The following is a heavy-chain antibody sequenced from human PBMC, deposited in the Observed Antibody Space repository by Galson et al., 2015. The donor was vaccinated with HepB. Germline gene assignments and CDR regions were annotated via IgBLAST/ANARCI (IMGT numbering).Heavy chain of an antibody. V-gene: IGHV1-69*13. CDR2: IIPIFGTA. CDR1: GGTFSSYA. J-gene: IGHJ4*02. CDR3: ARDRRVLAGGVAARPSLDY. D-gene: IGHD6-6*01. Sequence: SVKVSCKASGGTFSSYAISWVRQAPGQGLEWMGGIIPIFGTANYAQKFQGRVTITADESTSTAYMELSSLRSEDTAVYYCARDRRVLAGGVAARPSLDYWGQGTLVTVSS.